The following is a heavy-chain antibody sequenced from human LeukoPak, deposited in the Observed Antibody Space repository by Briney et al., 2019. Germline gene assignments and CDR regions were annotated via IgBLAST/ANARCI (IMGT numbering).Heavy chain of an antibody. CDR3: ARLGGIAAAGRDY. CDR1: GGSFSGYY. CDR2: INHSGST. J-gene: IGHJ4*02. Sequence: PSETLSLTCAVYGGSFSGYYWSWIRQPPGKGLEWIGEINHSGSTNYNPSLKSRVTISVDTSKNQFSLKLSSVTAADTAVYYCARLGGIAAAGRDYWGQGTLVTVSS. V-gene: IGHV4-34*01. D-gene: IGHD6-13*01.